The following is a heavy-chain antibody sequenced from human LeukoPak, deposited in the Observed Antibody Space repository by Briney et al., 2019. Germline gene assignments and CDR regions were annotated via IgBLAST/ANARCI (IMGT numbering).Heavy chain of an antibody. CDR2: ISGSGGGT. J-gene: IGHJ4*02. V-gene: IGHV3-23*01. CDR1: GFTFSSYA. D-gene: IGHD2/OR15-2a*01. Sequence: GGSLRLSCAASGFTFSSYAMSWVRQAPGKGLEWVSAISGSGGGTYYADSVKGRFTISRDNSKNTLYLQMNSLRAEDTAVYYRARGDSTFFFDYWGQGTLVTVSS. CDR3: ARGDSTFFFDY.